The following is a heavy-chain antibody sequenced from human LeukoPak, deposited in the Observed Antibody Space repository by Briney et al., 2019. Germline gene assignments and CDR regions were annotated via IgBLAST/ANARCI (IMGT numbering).Heavy chain of an antibody. Sequence: GGSLRLSCAASGFTFSDSNMHWVRQVSGKGLEWVGRVRSKTNNYATEYAASVNGRFTISRDDSKHTAYLQMNSLKTEDTAVYYCTRQGPNWTDDFDYWGRGTLVAVSS. J-gene: IGHJ4*02. CDR1: GFTFSDSN. D-gene: IGHD1-20*01. CDR3: TRQGPNWTDDFDY. V-gene: IGHV3-73*01. CDR2: VRSKTNNYAT.